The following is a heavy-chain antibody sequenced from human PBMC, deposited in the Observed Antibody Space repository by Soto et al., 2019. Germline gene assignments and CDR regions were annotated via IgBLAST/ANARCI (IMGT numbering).Heavy chain of an antibody. Sequence: GESLKISCKGSGYSFTSYWIGWVRQMPGKGLEWMGFIYPGDSDTRYSQSFQGHVTISADKSISTAYMQWSSLKASDTAMYYCARDKGSSGWYYFDYWGQGTLVTVSS. D-gene: IGHD6-19*01. CDR1: GYSFTSYW. V-gene: IGHV5-51*01. CDR3: ARDKGSSGWYYFDY. CDR2: IYPGDSDT. J-gene: IGHJ4*02.